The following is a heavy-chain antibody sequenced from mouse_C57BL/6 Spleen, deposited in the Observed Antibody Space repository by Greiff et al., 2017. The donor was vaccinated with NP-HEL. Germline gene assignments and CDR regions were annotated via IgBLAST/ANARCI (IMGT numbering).Heavy chain of an antibody. V-gene: IGHV14-3*01. Sequence: EVQLQQSVAELVRPGASVKLSCTASGFHIKNTYMHWVKQRPEQGLAWIGRIDPANGNTKYAPKFQCKAPITADTSSNTAYLQLSSLTSEDTAIYYCARDGLLAYWGQGTLVTVSA. J-gene: IGHJ3*01. CDR2: IDPANGNT. CDR3: ARDGLLAY. CDR1: GFHIKNTY.